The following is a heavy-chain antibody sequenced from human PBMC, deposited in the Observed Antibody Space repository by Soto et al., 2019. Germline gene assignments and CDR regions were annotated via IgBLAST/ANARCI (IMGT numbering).Heavy chain of an antibody. Sequence: SETLSLTCTVSGGSISSGENFWNWIRQSPGKGLEWIGYIHHSGSTYYNPSLKSRLAISVDTSKNQISLKLNSVTAADTAVYYCARDTGTYPYYFDYWGQGTLVTVSS. CDR2: IHHSGST. CDR3: ARDTGTYPYYFDY. V-gene: IGHV4-30-4*01. D-gene: IGHD1-26*01. CDR1: GGSISSGENF. J-gene: IGHJ4*02.